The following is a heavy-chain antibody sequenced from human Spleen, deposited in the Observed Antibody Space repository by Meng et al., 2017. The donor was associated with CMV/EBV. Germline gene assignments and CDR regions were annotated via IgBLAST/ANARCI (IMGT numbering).Heavy chain of an antibody. D-gene: IGHD3-22*01. CDR1: GDSVRSGRYY. J-gene: IGHJ6*02. CDR3: AREYYYGSSGSRGGMDV. V-gene: IGHV4-61*01. CDR2: IYYSGTA. Sequence: GSLRLSCTVSGDSVRSGRYYWNWIRQSPGKGLEWIGYIYYSGTATYNPSLKSRVTISADTSNNQFSLNLSSVTAADTAVYYCAREYYYGSSGSRGGMDVWGHGTTVTVSS.